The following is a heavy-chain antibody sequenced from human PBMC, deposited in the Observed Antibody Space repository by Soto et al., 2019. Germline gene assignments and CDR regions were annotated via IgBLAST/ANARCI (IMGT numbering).Heavy chain of an antibody. V-gene: IGHV3-30-3*01. Sequence: QVQLVESGGGVVQPGRSLRLSCAASGFTFSSYAMHWVRQAPGKGLEWVAVISHDGSNKYYADSVKGRFTISRDNSKNTLYLQMNSLRAEDTAVYYCARDGLGYCSSTSCYSGGDYWGQGTLVTVSS. CDR2: ISHDGSNK. D-gene: IGHD2-2*01. CDR1: GFTFSSYA. CDR3: ARDGLGYCSSTSCYSGGDY. J-gene: IGHJ4*02.